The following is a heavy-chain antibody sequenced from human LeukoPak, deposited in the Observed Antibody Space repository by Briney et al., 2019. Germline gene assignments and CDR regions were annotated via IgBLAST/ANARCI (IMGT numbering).Heavy chain of an antibody. Sequence: PSETLSLTCTVSGGSLNNDYFTWIRQPAGKGLEWIGRIYTSGSTNYNPSLKSRVTMSVDTSKNQFSLKLSSVTAADTAVYYCARLVGATSIHWFDPWGQGTLVTVSS. CDR2: IYTSGST. D-gene: IGHD1-26*01. CDR1: GGSLNNDY. V-gene: IGHV4-4*07. J-gene: IGHJ5*02. CDR3: ARLVGATSIHWFDP.